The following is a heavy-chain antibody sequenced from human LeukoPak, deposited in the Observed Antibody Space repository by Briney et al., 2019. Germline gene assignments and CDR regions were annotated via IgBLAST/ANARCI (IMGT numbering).Heavy chain of an antibody. CDR1: GDSISSYY. CDR3: ASGRPLGFDY. CDR2: IYYSGTT. D-gene: IGHD1-26*01. V-gene: IGHV4-59*01. Sequence: PSETLSLTCTVSGDSISSYYWTWIRQPPGKGLEWIGYIYYSGTTNYNPSLKSRVTISVDTSKNQFSLKLSSVTAADTAVYYCASGRPLGFDYWGQETLVTVSS. J-gene: IGHJ4*02.